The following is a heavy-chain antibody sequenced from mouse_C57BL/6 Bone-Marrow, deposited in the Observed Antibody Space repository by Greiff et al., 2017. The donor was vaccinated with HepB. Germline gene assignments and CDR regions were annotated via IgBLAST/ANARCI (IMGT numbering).Heavy chain of an antibody. CDR2: IYPGSGST. CDR3: SREGIYYDGSRSCY. CDR1: GYTFTSYW. Sequence: QVQLQQPGAELVKPGASVKMSCKASGYTFTSYWITWVKQRPGQGLEWIGDIYPGSGSTNYNEKFKSKATLPVDTSSSTAYMQLSSLTYEDAAVYYCSREGIYYDGSRSCYWGQGTLVTVSA. J-gene: IGHJ3*01. D-gene: IGHD1-1*01. V-gene: IGHV1-55*01.